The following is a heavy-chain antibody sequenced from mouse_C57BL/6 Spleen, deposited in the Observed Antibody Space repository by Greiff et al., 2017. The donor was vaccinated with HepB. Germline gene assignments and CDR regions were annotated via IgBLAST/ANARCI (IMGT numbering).Heavy chain of an antibody. Sequence: EVKLMESGPELVKPGASVKISCKASGYSFTGYYMNWVKQSPEKSLEWIGEINPSTGGTTYNQKFKAKATLTVDKSSSTAYMQLKSLTSEDSAVYYCARWGYGNYDDYWGQGTTLTVSS. CDR2: INPSTGGT. V-gene: IGHV1-42*01. CDR3: ARWGYGNYDDY. CDR1: GYSFTGYY. J-gene: IGHJ2*01. D-gene: IGHD2-1*01.